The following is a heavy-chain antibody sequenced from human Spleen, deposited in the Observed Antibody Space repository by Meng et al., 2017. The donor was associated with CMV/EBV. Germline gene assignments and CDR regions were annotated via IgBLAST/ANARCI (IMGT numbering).Heavy chain of an antibody. CDR1: STY. CDR2: IYYSGSS. D-gene: IGHD2-2*02. CDR3: ARHHAYCSSTSCYNRGDAFDI. Sequence: STYSGWIRRHPGEGLEWIGSIYYSGSSYYNPSLKGRVTISVDTSKNQYSLKLSSVTAADTAVYYCARHHAYCSSTSCYNRGDAFDIWGQGAMVTVSS. J-gene: IGHJ3*02. V-gene: IGHV4-39*01.